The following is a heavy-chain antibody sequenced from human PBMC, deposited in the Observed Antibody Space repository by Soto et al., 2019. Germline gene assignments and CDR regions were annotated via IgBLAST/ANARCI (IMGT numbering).Heavy chain of an antibody. Sequence: QVQLVQSGAEVKKPGSSVKVSCKASGGTFSSYTISWVRQAPGQGLEWMGRIIPILGIANYAQKFQGRVAITADKATSTAYMELNSLRSEDTAVYYCARVLREWLDRGNYYYFMDVWGQGTTVTFSS. CDR2: IIPILGIA. V-gene: IGHV1-69*02. CDR1: GGTFSSYT. J-gene: IGHJ6*02. D-gene: IGHD6-19*01. CDR3: ARVLREWLDRGNYYYFMDV.